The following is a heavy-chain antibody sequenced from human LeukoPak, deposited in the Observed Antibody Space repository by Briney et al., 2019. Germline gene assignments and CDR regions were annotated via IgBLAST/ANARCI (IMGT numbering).Heavy chain of an antibody. J-gene: IGHJ5*02. Sequence: ASVKVSCKASGYTFTSYVMHWVRQPPGQRLEWMGWINAGNGNTEYSQKFQGRVTITRNTSISTAYMELSSLRSEDTAVYYCARGYSYGYAPWGQGTLVTVSS. V-gene: IGHV1-3*01. CDR3: ARGYSYGYAP. CDR2: INAGNGNT. D-gene: IGHD5-18*01. CDR1: GYTFTSYV.